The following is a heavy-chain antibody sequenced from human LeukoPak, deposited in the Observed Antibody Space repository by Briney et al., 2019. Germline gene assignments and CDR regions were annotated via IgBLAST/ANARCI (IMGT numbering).Heavy chain of an antibody. V-gene: IGHV4-31*03. CDR3: ARGYSSSWNYFDY. J-gene: IGHJ4*02. CDR1: GGSISSGGYY. D-gene: IGHD6-13*01. Sequence: SQTLSLTCTVSGGSISSGGYYWSWIRQHPGKGLEWIGYIYYSGSTYYNPSLKSRVTISVDTSKNQFSLKLSSVTAADTAVYYCARGYSSSWNYFDYWGQGTLVTVSS. CDR2: IYYSGST.